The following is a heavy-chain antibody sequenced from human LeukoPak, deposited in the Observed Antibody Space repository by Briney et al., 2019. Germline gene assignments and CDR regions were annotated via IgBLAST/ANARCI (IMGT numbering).Heavy chain of an antibody. CDR1: GVSISSNS. Sequence: SETLSLTCTVSGVSISSNSWSWIRQPAGKGLEWLGRIFPSGCTNYDPSLKGRVSLSVDRSKSQFYLKMTSVTAADTAVYYCARDLTVRQLTGHKYYFDNWGQGTLVAVSS. V-gene: IGHV4-4*07. CDR3: ARDLTVRQLTGHKYYFDN. D-gene: IGHD3-9*01. CDR2: IFPSGCT. J-gene: IGHJ4*02.